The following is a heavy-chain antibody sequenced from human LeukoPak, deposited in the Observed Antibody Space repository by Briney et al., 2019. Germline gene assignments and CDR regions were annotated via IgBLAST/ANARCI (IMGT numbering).Heavy chain of an antibody. CDR3: AREPACSGGSCYLFDY. J-gene: IGHJ4*02. CDR2: NSPGDSET. V-gene: IGHV5-51*01. D-gene: IGHD2-15*01. CDR1: GNRSTNYW. Sequence: GASLKTSCKSSGNRSTNYWNGWVRPLPGKRLERMGINSPGDSETRYSPSFQGQVTISADKSISTAYLQWSMLKASDTDMYFCAREPACSGGSCYLFDYWCQGTLVTVSS.